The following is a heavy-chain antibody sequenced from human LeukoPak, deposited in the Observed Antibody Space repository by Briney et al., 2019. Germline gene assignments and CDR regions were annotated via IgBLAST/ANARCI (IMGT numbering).Heavy chain of an antibody. D-gene: IGHD1-1*01. CDR2: INWNGGST. CDR1: GFTFDDYA. Sequence: GGSLRLSCAASGFTFDDYAMHWVRQAPGKGLEWVSGINWNGGSTGYADSVKGRFTISRDNAKNSLYLQMNSLRAEDTALYYCARGTSDARYYFDYWGQGILVTVSS. J-gene: IGHJ4*02. V-gene: IGHV3-20*04. CDR3: ARGTSDARYYFDY.